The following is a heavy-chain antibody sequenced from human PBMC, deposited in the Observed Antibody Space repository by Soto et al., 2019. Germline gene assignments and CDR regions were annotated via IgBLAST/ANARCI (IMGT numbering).Heavy chain of an antibody. D-gene: IGHD5-12*01. CDR1: GGAISSYY. CDR3: ARRVGMATGYYYGMDV. V-gene: IGHV4-59*08. CDR2: IYYSGGT. J-gene: IGHJ6*02. Sequence: QVQLQESGPGLVKPSETLSLTCTVSGGAISSYYWSRIRQPPWKGLEWIGYIYYSGGTNYNPSLKSRVTISIDTAKNPISLTLRSVTAADTAVYYCARRVGMATGYYYGMDVWGQGTPVTVSS.